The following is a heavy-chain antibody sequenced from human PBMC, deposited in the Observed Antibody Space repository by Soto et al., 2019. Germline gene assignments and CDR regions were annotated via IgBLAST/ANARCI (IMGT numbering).Heavy chain of an antibody. CDR3: ARGGGFDSFDY. CDR1: GASITYGAYS. V-gene: IGHV4-30-2*01. D-gene: IGHD3-10*01. Sequence: KPSETLSLTCTVSGASITYGAYSWSWIRQTPGKGLEWIGYINHLETTFYNPSFESRLTLSIDRTNNQFSLNLKSMSAADRAVYFCARGGGFDSFDYWGQGILVTVSS. J-gene: IGHJ4*02. CDR2: INHLETT.